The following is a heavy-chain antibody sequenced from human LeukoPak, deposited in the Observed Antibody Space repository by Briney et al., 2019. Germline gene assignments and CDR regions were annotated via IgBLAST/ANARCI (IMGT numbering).Heavy chain of an antibody. CDR1: GGSISSYY. Sequence: SETLSLTCTVSGGSISSYYWSWIRQPPGKGLEWIGYIYYSGSTNYNPSLKSRVTISVDTSKNQFSLKLSSVTAADTAVYYCASLTYYYDSSGYYSARTEDYWGQGTLVTVSS. CDR2: IYYSGST. CDR3: ASLTYYYDSSGYYSARTEDY. D-gene: IGHD3-22*01. V-gene: IGHV4-59*08. J-gene: IGHJ4*02.